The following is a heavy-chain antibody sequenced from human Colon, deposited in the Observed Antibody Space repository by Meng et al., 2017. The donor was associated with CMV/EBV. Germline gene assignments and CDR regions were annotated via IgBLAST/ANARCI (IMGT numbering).Heavy chain of an antibody. CDR3: TEDVAPRPIPYYYYFYGMDV. CDR1: GFTFDDYG. CDR2: ISWNSRTI. Sequence: SLKISCTTSGFTFDDYGMHWVRQIPGKGLEWVAGISWNSRTIGYADSVKGRFTISRENAKNSLYLQMNSLRPEDTALYYCTEDVAPRPIPYYYYFYGMDVWGQGAPVTVSS. D-gene: IGHD6-6*01. V-gene: IGHV3-9*01. J-gene: IGHJ6*02.